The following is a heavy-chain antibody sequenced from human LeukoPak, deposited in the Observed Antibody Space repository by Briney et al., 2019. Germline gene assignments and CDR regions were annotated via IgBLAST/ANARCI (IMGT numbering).Heavy chain of an antibody. J-gene: IGHJ4*02. V-gene: IGHV4-4*02. CDR2: IYHSGST. D-gene: IGHD3-22*01. Sequence: SGTLSLTCAVSGGSISSSNWWSWVRQPPGKGLEWIGEIYHSGSTNYNPSLKSRVTISVDKSKNQFSLKLSSVTAADTAVYYCASNYYYDSSGSYYFDYWGQGTLVTVSS. CDR3: ASNYYYDSSGSYYFDY. CDR1: GGSISSSNW.